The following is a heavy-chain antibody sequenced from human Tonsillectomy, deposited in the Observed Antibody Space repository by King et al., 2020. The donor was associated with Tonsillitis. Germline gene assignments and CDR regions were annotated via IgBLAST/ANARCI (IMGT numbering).Heavy chain of an antibody. Sequence: QLQESGPGLVKPSETLSLTCTVSGDSISSSDYYWAWIRQFPGQGLEWIGSLYYPASTFYNPSLKSRVTISVDTSKNQFSLNLDSVTAADTAIYYCATLRSTKIFDYWGQGTLVTVSS. D-gene: IGHD6-13*01. J-gene: IGHJ4*02. CDR1: GDSISSSDYY. V-gene: IGHV4-39*01. CDR2: LYYPAST. CDR3: ATLRSTKIFDY.